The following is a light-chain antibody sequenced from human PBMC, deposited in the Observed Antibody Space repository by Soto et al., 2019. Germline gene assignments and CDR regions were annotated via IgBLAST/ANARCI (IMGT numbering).Light chain of an antibody. J-gene: IGKJ2*01. CDR3: QQYDNSPYT. CDR2: GAS. V-gene: IGKV3-20*01. CDR1: QSVSSSN. Sequence: VLTQSPGTLSLSPGERATLSCRASQSVSSSNLAWYQKKPGQAPRVLIYGASTRATDIPDRFSGSGSGTDFTLTISRLEPEDFAVYYCQQYDNSPYTFGQGTNLEIK.